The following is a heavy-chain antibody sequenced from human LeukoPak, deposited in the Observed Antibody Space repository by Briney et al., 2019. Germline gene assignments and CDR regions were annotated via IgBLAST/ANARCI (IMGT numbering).Heavy chain of an antibody. CDR1: GGSIGSSSYY. CDR3: ARGGYRYDFFNLDY. Sequence: SETLSLTCTVSGGSIGSSSYYWGWIRQPPGKGLEWIGNIYYSGATYYKSSLKSRVTISLDTSKNQFSLKLSSVTAADTAVYYCARGGYRYDFFNLDYWGQGTLVTVSS. V-gene: IGHV4-39*07. CDR2: IYYSGAT. D-gene: IGHD5-18*01. J-gene: IGHJ4*02.